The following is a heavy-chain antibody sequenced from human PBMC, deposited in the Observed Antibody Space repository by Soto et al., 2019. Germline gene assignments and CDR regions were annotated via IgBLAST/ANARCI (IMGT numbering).Heavy chain of an antibody. Sequence: EVQLVESGGGLVKPGGSLRLSCAASGFTFSSYSMNWVRQAPGKGLEWVSSISSSSSYIYYADSVKGRFTISRDNAKNSLYLQLNSLRAEDTAVYYCAREDIVVVPAAIHYYYYYMDVWGKGTTVTVSS. V-gene: IGHV3-21*01. J-gene: IGHJ6*03. CDR1: GFTFSSYS. D-gene: IGHD2-2*01. CDR3: AREDIVVVPAAIHYYYYYMDV. CDR2: ISSSSSYI.